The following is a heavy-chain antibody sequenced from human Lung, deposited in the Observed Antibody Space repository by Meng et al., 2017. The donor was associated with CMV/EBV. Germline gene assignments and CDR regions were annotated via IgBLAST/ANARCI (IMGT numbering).Heavy chain of an antibody. CDR3: ARLYCSGGSCYTIDY. CDR2: INTNTGNP. J-gene: IGHJ4*02. V-gene: IGHV7-4-1*02. CDR1: GYTFTSYA. Sequence: VQLVQSWSVLKKPGSSVKVSCKASGYTFTSYAMNWVRQAPGQGLEWMGWINTNTGNPTYAQGFTGRFVFSLDTSVSTAYLQISSLKATDTAVYYCARLYCSGGSCYTIDYWGQGTLVTVSS. D-gene: IGHD2-15*01.